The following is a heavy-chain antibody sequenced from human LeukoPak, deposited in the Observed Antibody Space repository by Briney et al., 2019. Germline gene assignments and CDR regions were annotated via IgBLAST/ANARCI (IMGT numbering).Heavy chain of an antibody. CDR3: ARVTGDSSFSGYYYYMDV. Sequence: GASVKVSCKASGYTFTSYGISWVRQAPGQGLEWMGWISAYNGNTNYAQKLQGRVTMTTDTSTSTAYMELRSLRSDDTAVYYCARVTGDSSFSGYYYYMDVWGKGTTVTVSS. CDR2: ISAYNGNT. V-gene: IGHV1-18*01. D-gene: IGHD6-13*01. CDR1: GYTFTSYG. J-gene: IGHJ6*03.